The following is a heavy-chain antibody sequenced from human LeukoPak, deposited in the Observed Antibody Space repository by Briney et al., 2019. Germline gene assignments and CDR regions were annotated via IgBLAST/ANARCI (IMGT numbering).Heavy chain of an antibody. CDR1: GFSFSGHW. J-gene: IGHJ4*02. CDR2: ISPTGSTT. V-gene: IGHV3-74*01. Sequence: GGSLRLSCTASGFSFSGHWMHWARQLPGKGLVWVSRISPTGSTTSYADSVKGRFTVSRDNAKNTLYLQVNNLRAGDTAVYYCARGPNSNWSGLDFWGQGTLLTVSS. CDR3: ARGPNSNWSGLDF. D-gene: IGHD6-6*01.